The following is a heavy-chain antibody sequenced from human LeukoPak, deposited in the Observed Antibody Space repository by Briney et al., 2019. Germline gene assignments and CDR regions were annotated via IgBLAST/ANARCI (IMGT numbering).Heavy chain of an antibody. CDR1: GFTLRSYA. CDR2: ISGSGGST. CDR3: AKDLATLGD. J-gene: IGHJ4*02. Sequence: PGGSLRLSCAASGFTLRSYAMSWVRQAPGKGLEWVSTISGSGGSTYYADSVKGRFTISRDISKNTLYLQMNSLRAEDTAIYYCAKDLATLGDWGQGTLVTVSS. D-gene: IGHD5-24*01. V-gene: IGHV3-23*01.